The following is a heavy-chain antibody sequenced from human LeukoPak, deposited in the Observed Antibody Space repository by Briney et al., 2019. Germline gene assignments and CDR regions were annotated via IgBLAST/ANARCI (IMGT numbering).Heavy chain of an antibody. D-gene: IGHD4-17*01. CDR2: IIPIFGTA. CDR3: AIWTTVTTFYYYYGMDV. V-gene: IGHV1-69*13. J-gene: IGHJ6*02. Sequence: VASVKVSCKASGGTFSSYAISWVRQAPGQGLEWMGGIIPIFGTANYAQKFQGRVTITADESTSTAYMELSSLRSEDTAVYYSAIWTTVTTFYYYYGMDVWGQGTTVTVSS. CDR1: GGTFSSYA.